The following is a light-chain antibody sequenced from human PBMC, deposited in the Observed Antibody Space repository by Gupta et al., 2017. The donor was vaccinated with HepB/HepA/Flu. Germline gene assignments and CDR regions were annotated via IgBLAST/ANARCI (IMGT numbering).Light chain of an antibody. Sequence: MTQSPSTLSASVGDRVTITCRASESIGRWLAWYQQKPGKAPKLLIYKASTLESGVPSRFSGSGSGTEFTLTISSLQPDDFATYHCQQYNNQWTFGQGTKVEI. CDR1: ESIGRW. CDR2: KAS. V-gene: IGKV1-5*03. J-gene: IGKJ1*01. CDR3: QQYNNQWT.